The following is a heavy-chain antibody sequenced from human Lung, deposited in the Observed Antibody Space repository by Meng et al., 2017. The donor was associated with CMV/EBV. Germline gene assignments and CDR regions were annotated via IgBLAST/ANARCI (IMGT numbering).Heavy chain of an antibody. V-gene: IGHV1-69*04. J-gene: IGHJ6*02. Sequence: SVKVSCKASGGASTSYTINWVRQAPRQGFEWMGRIIPILDVTNYAQKFQGRVTITADKSTATAYLELGSLRSDDTAVYYCATDTCFYASCYVGSFNHYFYGMDVWGQGTTVTVSS. CDR3: ATDTCFYASCYVGSFNHYFYGMDV. D-gene: IGHD2-2*01. CDR2: IIPILDVT. CDR1: GGASTSYT.